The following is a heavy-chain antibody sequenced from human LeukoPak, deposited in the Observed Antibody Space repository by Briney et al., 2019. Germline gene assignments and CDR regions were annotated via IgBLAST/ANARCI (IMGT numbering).Heavy chain of an antibody. CDR2: MNPNSGNT. V-gene: IGHV1-8*02. CDR3: ARGSESFDY. J-gene: IGHJ4*02. Sequence: ASVKVSCKASGGTFSSYAINWVRQATGQGLEWMGWMNPNSGNTGYAQKFQGRVTMTRNTSISTAYMELSSLRSEDTAVYYCARGSESFDYWGQGTLVTVSS. CDR1: GGTFSSYA.